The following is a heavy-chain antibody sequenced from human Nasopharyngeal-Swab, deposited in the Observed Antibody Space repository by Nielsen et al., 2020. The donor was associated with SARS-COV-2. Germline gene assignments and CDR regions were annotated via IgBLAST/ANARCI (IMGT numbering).Heavy chain of an antibody. CDR3: ASSQMTTVTTRTRAWGY. CDR1: GGSISSGSYY. Sequence: SETLSLTCTVSGGSISSGSYYWSWIRQPAGKGLEWIGRIYTSGSTNYNPSLKSRVTISVDTSKNQFSLKLSSVTAADTAVYYCASSQMTTVTTRTRAWGYWGQGTLVTVSS. V-gene: IGHV4-61*02. CDR2: IYTSGST. J-gene: IGHJ4*02. D-gene: IGHD4-17*01.